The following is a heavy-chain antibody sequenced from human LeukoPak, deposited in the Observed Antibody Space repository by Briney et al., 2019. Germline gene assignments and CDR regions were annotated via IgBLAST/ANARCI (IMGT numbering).Heavy chain of an antibody. CDR1: GFTFSSYS. CDR2: ISSSSSTI. CDR3: ARESQWAYGGNPSDY. D-gene: IGHD4-23*01. V-gene: IGHV3-48*01. J-gene: IGHJ4*02. Sequence: GGSLRLSCAASGFTFSSYSMNWVRQAPGKGLEWVSYISSSSSTIYYADSVKGRFTISRDNAKNSLYLQMNSLRAEDTAVYYCARESQWAYGGNPSDYWGQGTLVTVSS.